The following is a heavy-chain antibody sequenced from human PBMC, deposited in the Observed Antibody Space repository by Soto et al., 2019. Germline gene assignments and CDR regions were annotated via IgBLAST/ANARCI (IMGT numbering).Heavy chain of an antibody. D-gene: IGHD6-19*01. J-gene: IGHJ5*02. CDR3: TREVAGRFDP. Sequence: SLRLPYAASEFSFSECDMHWVRQLTGKGLEWVSGIDTADDTYYPRSVKGRFTISRENAKNSLYLQINSLRVDDTSIYYCTREVAGRFDPWGQGILVTVSS. CDR2: IDTADDT. V-gene: IGHV3-13*01. CDR1: EFSFSECD.